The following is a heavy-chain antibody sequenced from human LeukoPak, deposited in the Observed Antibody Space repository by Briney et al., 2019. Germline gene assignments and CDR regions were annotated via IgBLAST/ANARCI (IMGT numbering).Heavy chain of an antibody. V-gene: IGHV4-30-4*08. Sequence: PSQTLSLTCTVSGGSISSGDYYWSWIRQPPGKGLEWIGYIYYSGSTYYNPSLKSRVTISVDTSKNQFSLKLSSVTAADTAVYYCARALYDFWSGYYAYYFDYWGQGTLVTVSS. CDR3: ARALYDFWSGYYAYYFDY. J-gene: IGHJ4*02. D-gene: IGHD3-3*01. CDR2: IYYSGST. CDR1: GGSISSGDYY.